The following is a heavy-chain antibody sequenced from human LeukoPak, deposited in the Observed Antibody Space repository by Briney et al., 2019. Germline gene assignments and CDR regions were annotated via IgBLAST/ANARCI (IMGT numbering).Heavy chain of an antibody. D-gene: IGHD6-19*01. CDR3: ARGPAVAPFSDFDY. J-gene: IGHJ4*02. CDR1: GFTFSSYW. CDR2: IKQVVSEK. Sequence: PGGSLRLSCAASGFTFSSYWMSWVRQAPGKGLEWVANIKQVVSEKYYVDSVKGRFTISRDNAKNSLYLQMNSLRAEDTAVYYCARGPAVAPFSDFDYWGQGTLVTVSS. V-gene: IGHV3-7*01.